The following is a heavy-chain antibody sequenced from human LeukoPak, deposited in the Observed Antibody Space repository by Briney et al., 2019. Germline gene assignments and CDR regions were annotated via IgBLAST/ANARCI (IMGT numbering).Heavy chain of an antibody. CDR1: SDSISDYY. V-gene: IGHV4-59*08. CDR3: VRVHYSSGSLSSWFDP. Sequence: KSSETLSLTCTVSSDSISDYYWSWIRQPPEKGLEWIGYISYSGGVTYSPSLKPPVTISLDTSKNQVSLKLSSVTAADTAMYYCVRVHYSSGSLSSWFDPWGRGILVTVSS. J-gene: IGHJ5*02. D-gene: IGHD3-10*01. CDR2: ISYSGGV.